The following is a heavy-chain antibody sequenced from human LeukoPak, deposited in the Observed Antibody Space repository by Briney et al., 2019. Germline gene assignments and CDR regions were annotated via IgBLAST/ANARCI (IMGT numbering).Heavy chain of an antibody. D-gene: IGHD3-10*01. V-gene: IGHV3-48*01. CDR3: ARDGWFGDYNWFDP. J-gene: IGHJ5*02. CDR2: ISSASNTI. CDR1: GFTFSSNS. Sequence: GGSLRLSCAAAGFTFSSNSMNWVRQAPGKGQEWVSYISSASNTIYYADSVKGRFTISRDNAKNSLYLQMNSLRAEDTAMYYCARDGWFGDYNWFDPWGQGTLVTVSS.